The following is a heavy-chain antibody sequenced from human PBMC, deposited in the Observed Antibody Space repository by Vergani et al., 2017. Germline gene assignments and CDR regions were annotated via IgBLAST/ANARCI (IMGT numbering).Heavy chain of an antibody. Sequence: EVQLVQSGAEVKKPGESLRISCKGSGYSFTSYWISWVRQMPGKGLEWMGRIDPSDSYTNYSPSFQGHVTITADKSISTAYLQWRSLKASDTAMYYCARVRCSYYASSGYYYAPRVWFDPWGQGTLVTVSS. V-gene: IGHV5-10-1*03. CDR1: GYSFTSYW. D-gene: IGHD3-22*01. J-gene: IGHJ5*02. CDR3: ARVRCSYYASSGYYYAPRVWFDP. CDR2: IDPSDSYT.